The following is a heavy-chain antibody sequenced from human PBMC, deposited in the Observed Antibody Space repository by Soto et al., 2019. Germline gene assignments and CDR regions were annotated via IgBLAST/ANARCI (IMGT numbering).Heavy chain of an antibody. Sequence: QVQLVESGGGVVQPGRSLRLSCAASGFTFSSYGMHWVRQAPGKGLEWVAVIWYDGSNKYYADSVKGRFTISRDNSKNTLYRQMNSLRAEDTAVYYCATTIFEQPGEEDYYGMDVWGQGTTVTVSS. CDR2: IWYDGSNK. J-gene: IGHJ6*02. CDR1: GFTFSSYG. D-gene: IGHD3-3*01. V-gene: IGHV3-33*01. CDR3: ATTIFEQPGEEDYYGMDV.